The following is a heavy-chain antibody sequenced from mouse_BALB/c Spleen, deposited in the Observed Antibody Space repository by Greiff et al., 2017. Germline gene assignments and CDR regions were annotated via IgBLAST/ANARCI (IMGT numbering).Heavy chain of an antibody. CDR2: ISTYYGDA. CDR1: GYTFTDYA. J-gene: IGHJ2*01. D-gene: IGHD2-1*01. Sequence: QVHVKQSGAELVRPGVSVKISCKGSGYTFTDYAMHWVKQSHAKSLEWIGVISTYYGDASYNQKFKGKATMTVDKSSSTAYMELARLTSEDSAIYYCARFPPYGNYAFDYWGQGTTLTVSS. V-gene: IGHV1S137*01. CDR3: ARFPPYGNYAFDY.